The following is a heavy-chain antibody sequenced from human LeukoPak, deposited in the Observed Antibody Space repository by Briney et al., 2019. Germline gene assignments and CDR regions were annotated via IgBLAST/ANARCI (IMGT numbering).Heavy chain of an antibody. J-gene: IGHJ6*02. CDR1: GYTSTGYY. D-gene: IGHD3-3*01. CDR2: INPNSGGT. V-gene: IGHV1-2*06. Sequence: GGSLKVSCKASGYTSTGYYMHWVRQAPGQGLEWMGRINPNSGGTNYAQKFQGRVTMTRDTSISTAYMELSRLRSDDTAVYYCARGARQAITIFGVVTPYYYYYGMDVWGQGTTVTVSS. CDR3: ARGARQAITIFGVVTPYYYYYGMDV.